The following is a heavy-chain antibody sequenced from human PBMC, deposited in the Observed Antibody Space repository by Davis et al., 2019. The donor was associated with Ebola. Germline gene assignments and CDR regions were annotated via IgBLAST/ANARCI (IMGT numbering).Heavy chain of an antibody. CDR1: GGSISSGDYY. CDR2: INHSGST. CDR3: ARKPARWENWFDP. D-gene: IGHD2-2*01. Sequence: MPSETLSLTCTVSGGSISSGDYYWSWIRQPPGKGLEWIGEINHSGSTNYNPSLKSRVTISVDTSKNQFSLKLSSVTAADTAVYYCARKPARWENWFDPWGQGTLVTVSS. V-gene: IGHV4-39*07. J-gene: IGHJ5*02.